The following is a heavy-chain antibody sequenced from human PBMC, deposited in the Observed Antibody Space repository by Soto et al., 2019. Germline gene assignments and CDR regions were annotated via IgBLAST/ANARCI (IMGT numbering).Heavy chain of an antibody. J-gene: IGHJ4*02. V-gene: IGHV4-59*01. D-gene: IGHD3-3*01. CDR3: ASHSSPWPFLEG. CDR1: GGSISSYY. Sequence: LSLTCTVSGGSISSYYWSWIRQPPGKGLEWIGYIYYTGLSNSNPSLNSRVTMSVDTSKNQFSLKLSSVTAADTAVYYCASHSSPWPFLEGWGQGILVNVVS. CDR2: IYYTGLS.